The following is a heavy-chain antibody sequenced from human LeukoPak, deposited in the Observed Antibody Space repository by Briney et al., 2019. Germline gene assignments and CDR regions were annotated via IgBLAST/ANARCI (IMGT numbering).Heavy chain of an antibody. V-gene: IGHV1-46*01. D-gene: IGHD5-18*01. CDR1: GYTFTSYY. CDR3: ARDSFSTAMAYFDY. Sequence: ASVTVSCKASGYTFTSYYMRWVRQAPGQGLEWMGIINPSGGSTSYAQKFQGRVTMTRDMSTSTVYMELSSLRSEDTAVYYCARDSFSTAMAYFDYWGQGTLVTVSS. J-gene: IGHJ4*02. CDR2: INPSGGST.